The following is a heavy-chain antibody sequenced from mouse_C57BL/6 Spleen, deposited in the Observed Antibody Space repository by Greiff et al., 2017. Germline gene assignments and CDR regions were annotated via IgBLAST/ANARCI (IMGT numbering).Heavy chain of an antibody. D-gene: IGHD1-1*01. Sequence: VQLQQSGAELVRPGSSVKLSCKASGYTFTSYWMDWVKQRPGQGLEWIGNIYPSDSETHYNQKFKDKATLTVDKSSSTAYMQLSSLTSEDSAVYYCARWGIHYYGSSFDYWGQGTTLTVSS. J-gene: IGHJ2*01. CDR2: IYPSDSET. V-gene: IGHV1-61*01. CDR1: GYTFTSYW. CDR3: ARWGIHYYGSSFDY.